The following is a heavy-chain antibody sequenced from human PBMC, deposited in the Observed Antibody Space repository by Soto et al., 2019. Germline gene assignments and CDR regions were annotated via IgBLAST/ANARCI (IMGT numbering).Heavy chain of an antibody. D-gene: IGHD3-10*01. CDR3: AKDRGSGSYAANYYYYGMDV. CDR2: INWNSGSI. CDR1: GFSFDDYA. J-gene: IGHJ6*02. Sequence: EEQLVESGGGLVQPGRSLRLSCAASGFSFDDYAIHWVRQAPGKGLEWVSGINWNSGSIGYADSVKGRFTISRDNAKTSLYLQINSLRVEDTALYYCAKDRGSGSYAANYYYYGMDVWGQGTTVTVSS. V-gene: IGHV3-9*01.